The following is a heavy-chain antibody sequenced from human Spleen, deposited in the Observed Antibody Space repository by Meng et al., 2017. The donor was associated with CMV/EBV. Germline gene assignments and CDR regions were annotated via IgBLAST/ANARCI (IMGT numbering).Heavy chain of an antibody. Sequence: TVTGYYMHWVRQAPGQGLEWMGWINPNSGGTNYAQKFQGRVTMTRDTSISTAYMELSRLRSDDTAVYYCARAQPGYDSSGYYLIWFDPWGQGTLVTVSS. V-gene: IGHV1-2*02. D-gene: IGHD3-22*01. CDR3: ARAQPGYDSSGYYLIWFDP. CDR1: TVTGYY. CDR2: INPNSGGT. J-gene: IGHJ5*02.